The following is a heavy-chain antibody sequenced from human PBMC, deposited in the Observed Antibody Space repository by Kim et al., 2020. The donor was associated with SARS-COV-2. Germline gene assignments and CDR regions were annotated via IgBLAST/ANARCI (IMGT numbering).Heavy chain of an antibody. CDR1: GYSFTSYW. V-gene: IGHV5-51*01. CDR2: IYPGDSDT. D-gene: IGHD3-22*01. Sequence: GESLKISCKGSGYSFTSYWIGWVRQMPGKGLEWMGIIYPGDSDTRYSPSFQGQVTISADKSISTAYLQWSSLKASDTAMYYCARRRGEYYDSSGWFDPWGQGTLVTVSS. CDR3: ARRRGEYYDSSGWFDP. J-gene: IGHJ5*02.